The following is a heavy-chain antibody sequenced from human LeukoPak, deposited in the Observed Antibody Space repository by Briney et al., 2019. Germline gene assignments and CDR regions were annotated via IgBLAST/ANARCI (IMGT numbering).Heavy chain of an antibody. D-gene: IGHD5-24*01. J-gene: IGHJ4*02. CDR2: IYHSGST. Sequence: SETLSLTCAVSGGSISSGGYSWSWIRQPPGKGLEWIGYIYHSGSTYYNPSLKSRVTISVDRSKNQFSLKLSSVTAADTAVYYCARGVEMATKRFDYWGQGTLVTVSS. CDR3: ARGVEMATKRFDY. CDR1: GGSISSGGYS. V-gene: IGHV4-30-2*01.